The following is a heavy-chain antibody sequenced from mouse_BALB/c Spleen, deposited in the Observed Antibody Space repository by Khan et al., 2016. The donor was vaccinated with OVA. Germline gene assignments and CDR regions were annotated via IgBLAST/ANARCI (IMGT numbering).Heavy chain of an antibody. CDR1: GCSITSGYY. J-gene: IGHJ1*01. V-gene: IGHV3-6*02. CDR3: ARDYYGSSWYFDV. D-gene: IGHD1-1*01. CDR2: ISYDGSN. Sequence: EVQLVESGPGLVKPSQSLSLTCSVTGCSITSGYYWNWIRQFPGNKLEWMGYISYDGSNNYNPSLKNRISITRDTSKNQFFLKLNSVTTEDTATYYCARDYYGSSWYFDVWGAGTTVTVSS.